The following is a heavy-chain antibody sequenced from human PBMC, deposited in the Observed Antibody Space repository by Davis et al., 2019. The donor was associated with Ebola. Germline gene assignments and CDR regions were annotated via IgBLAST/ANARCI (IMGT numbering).Heavy chain of an antibody. Sequence: PSETLSLTCTVSGDSVSRTAYYWGWIRQTPGKGMEWIGNIHYSGRTHCSPSLESRVTISAGNQLSLRLNSVTAADSAVYYCARRTLETAPVWGQGTTVSVSS. CDR2: IHYSGRT. J-gene: IGHJ6*02. CDR1: GDSVSRTAYY. D-gene: IGHD2-21*02. CDR3: ARRTLETAPV. V-gene: IGHV4-39*01.